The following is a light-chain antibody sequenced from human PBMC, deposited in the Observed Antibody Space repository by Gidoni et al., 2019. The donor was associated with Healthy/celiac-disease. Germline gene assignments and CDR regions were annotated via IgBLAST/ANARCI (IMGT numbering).Light chain of an antibody. CDR1: QRVSSSY. CDR3: QQYGSSPRLT. V-gene: IGKV3D-20*01. CDR2: DAS. J-gene: IGKJ4*01. Sequence: EIVLTQSPATLSLSPGERATLSCGASQRVSSSYLAWSQQKPGLAPRLLIYDASSRATGIPDRFSGSGSGTDFTLTISRLEPEDFAVFYCQQYGSSPRLTFGGGTKVEIK.